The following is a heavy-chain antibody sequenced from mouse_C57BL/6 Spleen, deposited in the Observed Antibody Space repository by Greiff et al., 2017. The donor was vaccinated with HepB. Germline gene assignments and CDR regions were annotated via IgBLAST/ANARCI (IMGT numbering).Heavy chain of an antibody. V-gene: IGHV2-6-1*01. D-gene: IGHD4-1*01. CDR3: ARHGDWDGPWGAMDY. CDR2: IWSDGST. Sequence: QVQLKESGPGLVAPSQSLSITCTVSGFSLTSYGVHWVRQPPGKGLEWLVVIWSDGSTTYNSALKSRLSISKDNSKSQVFLKMNSLQTDDTAMYYCARHGDWDGPWGAMDYWGQGTSVTVSS. CDR1: GFSLTSYG. J-gene: IGHJ4*01.